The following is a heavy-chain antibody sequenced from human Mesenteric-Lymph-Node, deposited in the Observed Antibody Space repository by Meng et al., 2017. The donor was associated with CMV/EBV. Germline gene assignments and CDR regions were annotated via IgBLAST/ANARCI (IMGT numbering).Heavy chain of an antibody. CDR3: ARDELAVRSSYQLLPSDY. Sequence: FISYDISWVRQAPGQGPEWMGRVSAYDGDTTYAQNLQGRVTMTTDTSTSTAYMELRSLRSDDTAVYYCARDELAVRSSYQLLPSDYWGQGTLVTVSS. CDR1: FISYD. V-gene: IGHV1-18*04. D-gene: IGHD2-15*01. CDR2: VSAYDGDT. J-gene: IGHJ4*02.